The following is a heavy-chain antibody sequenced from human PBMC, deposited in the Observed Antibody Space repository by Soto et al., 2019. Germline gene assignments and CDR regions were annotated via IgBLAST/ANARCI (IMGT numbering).Heavy chain of an antibody. CDR1: GFTFSSKA. Sequence: EVQLLESGGGLVQPGGSLNLPCAASGFTFSSKAMSWFPQAPGKGLEWVSAISGSGGSTYYADSVRGRFTISRDNSKNTLYLQMNSLRAEDTAVYYCAKEWRIAAAPGGFDPWGQGTLVTVSS. CDR2: ISGSGGST. J-gene: IGHJ5*02. CDR3: AKEWRIAAAPGGFDP. V-gene: IGHV3-23*01. D-gene: IGHD6-13*01.